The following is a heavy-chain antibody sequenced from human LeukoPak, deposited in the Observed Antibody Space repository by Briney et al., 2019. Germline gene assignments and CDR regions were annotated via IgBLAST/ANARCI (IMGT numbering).Heavy chain of an antibody. V-gene: IGHV1-2*02. CDR2: INPNSGGT. J-gene: IGHJ4*02. D-gene: IGHD3-9*01. Sequence: ASVKVSCKASGYTFSGYYIHWVRQAPGHGLGWMGWINPNSGGTNYAQKFQGRVTLTRDTSINTAYMELSRLRSDDTAVYYCARVLRYYDILSKPFDYWGQGTLVTVSS. CDR1: GYTFSGYY. CDR3: ARVLRYYDILSKPFDY.